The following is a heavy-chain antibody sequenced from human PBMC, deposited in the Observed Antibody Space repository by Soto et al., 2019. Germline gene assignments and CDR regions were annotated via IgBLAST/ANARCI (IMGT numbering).Heavy chain of an antibody. V-gene: IGHV4-59*01. CDR3: ARGPKQWLVLDAFDI. D-gene: IGHD6-19*01. CDR1: GGSISSYY. J-gene: IGHJ3*02. Sequence: SETLSLTCTVSGGSISSYYWSWIRQPAGEGLEWIGYIYYSGSTNYNPSLKSRVTISVDTSKNQFSLKLSSVTAADTAVYYCARGPKQWLVLDAFDIWGQGTMVTVSS. CDR2: IYYSGST.